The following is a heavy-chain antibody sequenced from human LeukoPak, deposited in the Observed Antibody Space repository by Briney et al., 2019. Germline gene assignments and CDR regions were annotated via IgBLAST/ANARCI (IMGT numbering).Heavy chain of an antibody. Sequence: SETLSLTCTISGGSISSISYYWGWIRQPPGKGLEWIGSIYYTGSTYYNPSLKSRVTVSVDTSKNQFSLKLSSVTAADTAVYYCARRPFHYYGSGSYYNMLGNWFDPWGQGTLVTVSS. CDR1: GGSISSISYY. CDR2: IYYTGST. V-gene: IGHV4-39*01. D-gene: IGHD3-10*01. CDR3: ARRPFHYYGSGSYYNMLGNWFDP. J-gene: IGHJ5*02.